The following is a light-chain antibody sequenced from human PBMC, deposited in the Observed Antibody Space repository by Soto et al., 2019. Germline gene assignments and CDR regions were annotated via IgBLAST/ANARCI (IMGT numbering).Light chain of an antibody. CDR1: QSVSSK. CDR2: GAS. J-gene: IGKJ1*01. CDR3: QQYNNWPPT. Sequence: EIMMTQSPATLSVSPGDRATLSYRASQSVSSKLVWYQQKPGQAPRLLIHGASTRATGIPARFSGSGSGTEFTLTISSLQSEDFAFYYCQQYNNWPPTFGQGTKVEIK. V-gene: IGKV3-15*01.